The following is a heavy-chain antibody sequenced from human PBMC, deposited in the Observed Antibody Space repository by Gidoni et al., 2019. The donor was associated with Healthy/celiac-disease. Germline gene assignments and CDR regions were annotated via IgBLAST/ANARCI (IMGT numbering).Heavy chain of an antibody. Sequence: EVQLVGSGGGLVQPGGSLRLSCAASGFTFSSYEMNWVRQAPGKGLEWVSYISRSGSTIYYADSVKGRFTISRDNAKNSLYLQMNSLRAEDTAVYYCARDEVGGWYFDLWGRGTLVTVSS. V-gene: IGHV3-48*03. D-gene: IGHD2-15*01. CDR2: ISRSGSTI. CDR1: GFTFSSYE. CDR3: ARDEVGGWYFDL. J-gene: IGHJ2*01.